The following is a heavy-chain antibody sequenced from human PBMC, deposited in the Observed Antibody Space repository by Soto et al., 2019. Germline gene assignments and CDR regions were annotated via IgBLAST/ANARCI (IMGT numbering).Heavy chain of an antibody. D-gene: IGHD4-17*01. J-gene: IGHJ4*02. CDR1: GGSISSYY. CDR2: IYYSGST. Sequence: SETLSLTCTVSGGSISSYYWSWIRQPPGKGLEWIGYIYYSGSTNYNPSLKSRVTISVDTSKNQFSLKLSSVTAADTAVYYCASNYGDYYFDYWGQGTLVTVSS. CDR3: ASNYGDYYFDY. V-gene: IGHV4-59*01.